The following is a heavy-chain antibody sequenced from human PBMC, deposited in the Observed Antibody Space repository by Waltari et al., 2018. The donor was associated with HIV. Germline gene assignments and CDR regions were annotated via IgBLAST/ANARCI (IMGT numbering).Heavy chain of an antibody. D-gene: IGHD3-16*02. V-gene: IGHV4-4*07. Sequence: LQESGPGLVKPSETLSLTCTVSGGSISSYYWSWIRQPAGKGLEWIGRIYTGGSTNYNPSLKSRVTMSVDTSKNQFSLKLSSVTAADTAVYYCAGTYYDYVWGSYRPPPFDYWGQGTLVTVSS. CDR1: GGSISSYY. CDR2: IYTGGST. J-gene: IGHJ4*02. CDR3: AGTYYDYVWGSYRPPPFDY.